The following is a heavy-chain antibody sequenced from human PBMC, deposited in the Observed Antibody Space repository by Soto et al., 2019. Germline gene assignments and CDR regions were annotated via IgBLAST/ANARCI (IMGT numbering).Heavy chain of an antibody. CDR1: GGSLSGYY. Sequence: PSETLSLPCSVYGGSLSGYYWSWIRQPPGKGLEWIGEINHSGSTNYNPSLKSRVTISVDTSKNQFSLKLSSVTAADTAVYYCARALGYSYGYPFDYWGQGTLVTVSS. V-gene: IGHV4-34*01. CDR3: ARALGYSYGYPFDY. CDR2: INHSGST. D-gene: IGHD5-18*01. J-gene: IGHJ4*02.